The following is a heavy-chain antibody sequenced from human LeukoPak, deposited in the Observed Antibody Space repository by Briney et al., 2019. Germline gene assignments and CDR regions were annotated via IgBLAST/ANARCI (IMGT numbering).Heavy chain of an antibody. Sequence: HGESLKISCKASGYSFTRYWISWVRQMPGKGLEWMGRIDPSDSYTNYSPSFQGHVTISADKSISTAYLQWRSLKASDTALYYCARTYSSGWAFFDCWGQGNMVTVSS. CDR3: ARTYSSGWAFFDC. D-gene: IGHD6-19*01. CDR2: IDPSDSYT. J-gene: IGHJ4*02. V-gene: IGHV5-10-1*01. CDR1: GYSFTRYW.